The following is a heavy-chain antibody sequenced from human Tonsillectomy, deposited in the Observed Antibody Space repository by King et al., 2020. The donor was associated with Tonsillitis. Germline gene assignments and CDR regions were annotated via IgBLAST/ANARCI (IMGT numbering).Heavy chain of an antibody. CDR3: LGGMDV. CDR2: IYYSGGT. J-gene: IGHJ6*02. CDR1: GGSISSYY. D-gene: IGHD2-15*01. V-gene: IGHV4-59*08. Sequence: QLQESGPGLVKPSETLSLTCTVSGGSISSYYWSWIRQPPGKGLEWMGYIYYSGGTNYNPSLKSRVTISVDTSKNQFSLKLSSVTAAASAGAVLLGGMDVWGQGTTVTVSS.